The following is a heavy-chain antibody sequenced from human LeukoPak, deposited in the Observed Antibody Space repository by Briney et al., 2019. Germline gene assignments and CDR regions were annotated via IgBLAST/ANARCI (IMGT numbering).Heavy chain of an antibody. V-gene: IGHV3-7*01. D-gene: IGHD3-3*01. CDR1: GFPFNAYW. Sequence: GGSLRLSCAASGFPFNAYWMTWVRQAPGKGLEWVANIRQDGDTKYYVDSVKGRFTISRDNAENSLYLQMDSLRAEDTAVYYCARDLRYYDFWSGTNWFDPWGQGTLVTVSS. J-gene: IGHJ5*02. CDR3: ARDLRYYDFWSGTNWFDP. CDR2: IRQDGDTK.